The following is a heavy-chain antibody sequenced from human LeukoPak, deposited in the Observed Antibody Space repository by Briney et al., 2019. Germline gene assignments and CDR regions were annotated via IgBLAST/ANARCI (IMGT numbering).Heavy chain of an antibody. D-gene: IGHD6-6*01. Sequence: GASVKVSCKASGYTFTSYGIRWVRQAPGQGLEWMGWISAYNGNTNYAQKLQGRVTMTTDTSTSTAYMELRSLRSDDTAVYYCARVESSIAARPMDYWGQGTLVTVSS. CDR3: ARVESSIAARPMDY. J-gene: IGHJ4*02. CDR1: GYTFTSYG. CDR2: ISAYNGNT. V-gene: IGHV1-18*01.